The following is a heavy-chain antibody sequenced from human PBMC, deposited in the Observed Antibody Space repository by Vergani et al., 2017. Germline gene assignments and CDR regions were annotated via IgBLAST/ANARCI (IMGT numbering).Heavy chain of an antibody. D-gene: IGHD1-14*01. Sequence: EVQLVESGGGLVQPGGSLRLSCAASGFTFSRHWMHWVRQAPGKGLVWVSRVNPEGTNTPYADSVKGLFTISRDNAKNMMYLQLNSLRDEDTAVYYCARDVRIDAEGTELDYWGQGTLVTVSS. J-gene: IGHJ4*02. CDR1: GFTFSRHW. CDR2: VNPEGTNT. V-gene: IGHV3-74*01. CDR3: ARDVRIDAEGTELDY.